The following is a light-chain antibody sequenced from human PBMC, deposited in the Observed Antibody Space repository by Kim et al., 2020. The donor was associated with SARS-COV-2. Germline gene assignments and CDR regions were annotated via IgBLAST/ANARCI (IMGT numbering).Light chain of an antibody. V-gene: IGLV2-14*01. CDR1: SSDVGGYNF. J-gene: IGLJ3*02. Sequence: QSAPTQPASVSGSPGQSITISCTGTSSDVGGYNFVSWYQQHPGKAPKFMIFDVSKRPSGVSNRFSGSKSGNTASLTISGLQPEDEADYYCSSYASSSTWVFGGGTQLTVL. CDR2: DVS. CDR3: SSYASSSTWV.